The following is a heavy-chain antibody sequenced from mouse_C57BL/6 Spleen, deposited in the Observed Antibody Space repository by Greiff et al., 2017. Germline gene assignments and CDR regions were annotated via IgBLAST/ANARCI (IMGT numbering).Heavy chain of an antibody. CDR3: ARYPYSNYYFDY. CDR1: GYTFTSYW. J-gene: IGHJ2*01. Sequence: QVQLQQPGAELVKPGASVKMSCKASGYTFTSYWITWVKQRPGQGLEWIGDIYPGSGSTNYNEKFKSKATLTVDTSSSTAYMQRSSLTSEYSAVYYCARYPYSNYYFDYWGQGTTLTVSS. CDR2: IYPGSGST. V-gene: IGHV1-55*01. D-gene: IGHD2-5*01.